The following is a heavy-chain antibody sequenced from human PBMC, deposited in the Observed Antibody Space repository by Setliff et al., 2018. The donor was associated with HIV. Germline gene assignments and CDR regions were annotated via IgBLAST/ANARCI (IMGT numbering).Heavy chain of an antibody. CDR2: IYHSGST. CDR3: ARGSWKDGAQGYFFDH. Sequence: PSETLSLTCTVSGYSISSSYYWGWIRQPPGKGLEWIGSIYHSGSTYYNPSLKSRVTISVDTSKNQFSLSLRSVTAADTAVYYCARGSWKDGAQGYFFDHWGQGTLVTVSS. V-gene: IGHV4-38-2*02. CDR1: GYSISSSYY. D-gene: IGHD1-1*01. J-gene: IGHJ4*02.